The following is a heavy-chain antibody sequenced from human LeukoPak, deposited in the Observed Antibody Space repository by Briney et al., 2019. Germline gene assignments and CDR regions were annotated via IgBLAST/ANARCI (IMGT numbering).Heavy chain of an antibody. V-gene: IGHV3-33*01. CDR1: GFSFSHYG. J-gene: IGHJ4*02. Sequence: PGGSLRLSCAASGFSFSHYGMHWVRQAPGKGLEWVAIIWNHGSKSQYADSVKGRFTVSRDNSKNMLSLQMNSLRVEDTAVYYCVRDAAISGYDSYSDYWGQAILVTVSS. D-gene: IGHD5-12*01. CDR2: IWNHGSKS. CDR3: VRDAAISGYDSYSDY.